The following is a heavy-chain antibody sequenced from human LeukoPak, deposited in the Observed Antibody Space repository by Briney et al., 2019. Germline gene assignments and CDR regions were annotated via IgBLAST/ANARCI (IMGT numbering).Heavy chain of an antibody. J-gene: IGHJ4*02. CDR3: ARGEF. CDR1: GVSISSSSYY. V-gene: IGHV4-39*01. D-gene: IGHD3-10*01. CDR2: IHYSGST. Sequence: PSETLSLTCTVSGVSISSSSYYWGWIRQPPGKGLEWIGSIHYSGSTYYNPSLKGRVTISVDTSKNQFSLKVNSVTAADTAVYYCARGEFWGQGTLVTVSS.